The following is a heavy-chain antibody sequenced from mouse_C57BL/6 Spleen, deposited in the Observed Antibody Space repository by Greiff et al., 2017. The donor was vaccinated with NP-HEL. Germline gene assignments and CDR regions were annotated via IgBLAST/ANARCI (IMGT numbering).Heavy chain of an antibody. D-gene: IGHD1-1*01. J-gene: IGHJ2*01. CDR3: ARDHYYGSSYYFDY. Sequence: DVHLVESGGGLVKPGGSLKLSCAASGFTFSSYAMSWVRQTPEKRLEWVATISDGGSYTYYPDNVKGRFTISRDNAKNNLYLQMSHLKSEDTAMYYCARDHYYGSSYYFDYWGQGTTLTVSS. V-gene: IGHV5-4*01. CDR2: ISDGGSYT. CDR1: GFTFSSYA.